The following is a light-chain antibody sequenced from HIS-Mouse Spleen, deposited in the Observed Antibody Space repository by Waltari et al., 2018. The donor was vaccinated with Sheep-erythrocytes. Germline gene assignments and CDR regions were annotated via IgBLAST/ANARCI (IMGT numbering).Light chain of an antibody. CDR1: SSDVGGYNY. Sequence: QSALTHPASVSGSPGQSIPISCTGTSSDVGGYNYFSWYQHHPGKAPKLIIYVVSKRPSGVSNRFSGSKSGNTASLTISGLQAEDEADYYCSSYTSSSTWVFGGGTKLTVL. V-gene: IGLV2-14*03. J-gene: IGLJ3*02. CDR3: SSYTSSSTWV. CDR2: VVS.